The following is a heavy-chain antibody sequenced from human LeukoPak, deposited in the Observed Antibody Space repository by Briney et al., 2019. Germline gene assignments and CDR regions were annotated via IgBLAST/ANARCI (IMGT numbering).Heavy chain of an antibody. J-gene: IGHJ6*03. V-gene: IGHV3-48*03. CDR1: GFTFSSYE. CDR2: ISSSGSTI. CDR3: ARDYYYYYMDV. Sequence: SGGSLRLSCAASGFTFSSYEMNWVRQAPGKGLEWVSYISSSGSTIYCADSVKGRFTISRDNAKNSLYLQMNSLRAEDTAVYYCARDYYYYYMDVWGKGTTVTVSS.